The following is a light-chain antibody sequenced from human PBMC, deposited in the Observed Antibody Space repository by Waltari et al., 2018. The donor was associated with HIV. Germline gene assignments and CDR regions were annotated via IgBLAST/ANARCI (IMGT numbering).Light chain of an antibody. CDR1: STDVGNFNL. Sequence: QSALTQPASVSGSPGQSITISCTGTSTDVGNFNLVSWYQQYPGKTPKLLIYDVTKRPSGASNRFSASKSGNTASLTISGLRAEDEADYYCYSYSDTSSSYVFGTGTKVTVL. V-gene: IGLV2-23*02. CDR2: DVT. CDR3: YSYSDTSSSYV. J-gene: IGLJ1*01.